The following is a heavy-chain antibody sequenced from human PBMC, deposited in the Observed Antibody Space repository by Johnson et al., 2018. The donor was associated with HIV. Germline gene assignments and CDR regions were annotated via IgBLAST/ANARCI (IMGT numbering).Heavy chain of an antibody. D-gene: IGHD3-16*01. CDR1: GFTFSDYY. CDR2: ISSSGSTI. Sequence: QVQLVESGGGLVKPGGSLRLSCAASGFTFSDYYMSWIRQAPGKGLEWVSCISSSGSTIYYADSVKGRFTISRDNAKNSLALQMNSLRAEAAAVYYCLRGAFDCRDGSGRFGGGGFDLWGQGTVVTVSS. J-gene: IGHJ3*01. V-gene: IGHV3-11*04. CDR3: LRGAFDCRDGSGRFGGGGFDL.